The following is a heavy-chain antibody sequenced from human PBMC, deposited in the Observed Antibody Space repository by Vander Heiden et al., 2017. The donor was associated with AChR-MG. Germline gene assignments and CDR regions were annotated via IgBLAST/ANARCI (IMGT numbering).Heavy chain of an antibody. V-gene: IGHV3-21*01. CDR1: GFTFRSSY. CDR2: ISSSGDYI. D-gene: IGHD5-12*01. J-gene: IGHJ3*02. CDR3: ARPPAGGYSGYAGLFDI. Sequence: EVQLVESGGGLVKPGGSLRLSCAASGFTFRSSYMNWVRQAPGKGLEWVSSISSSGDYIYYADSVKGRFTISRDNARNSLYLQMYSLRAEDTAVYYCARPPAGGYSGYAGLFDICGQGTMVTVSS.